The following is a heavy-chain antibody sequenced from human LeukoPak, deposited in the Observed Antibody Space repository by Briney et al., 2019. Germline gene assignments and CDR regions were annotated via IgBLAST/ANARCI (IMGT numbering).Heavy chain of an antibody. CDR1: GYTFTTHG. V-gene: IGHV1-18*01. Sequence: ASVKVSCKASGYTFTTHGINWVRQAPGQGLEWMGWTSTYNGNTNFAQKFQGRVTMTTDTSTSTAYMELGSLRSDGTAVYYCARGFGRDAFDLWGQGTMVTVSS. CDR3: ARGFGRDAFDL. D-gene: IGHD3-16*01. J-gene: IGHJ3*01. CDR2: TSTYNGNT.